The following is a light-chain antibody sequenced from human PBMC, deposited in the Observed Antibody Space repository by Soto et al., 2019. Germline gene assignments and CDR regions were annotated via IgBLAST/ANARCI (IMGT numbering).Light chain of an antibody. CDR1: QSVSSNY. Sequence: EIVLTQSPGTLSLSPGGRATLSCRASQSVSSNYVAWYQQKPGQAPRLLISGASNRATGTPDRFRGSGSGTDFTLTISRLEPEDFAVYYCHQYGSSPWTFGQGTKVDIK. CDR3: HQYGSSPWT. V-gene: IGKV3-20*01. J-gene: IGKJ1*01. CDR2: GAS.